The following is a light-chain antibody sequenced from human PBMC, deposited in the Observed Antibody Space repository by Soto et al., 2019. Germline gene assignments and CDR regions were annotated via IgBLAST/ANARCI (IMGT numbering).Light chain of an antibody. CDR1: SSDVGGYDY. CDR2: EVS. J-gene: IGLJ1*01. Sequence: QSALTQPASVSGSPGQSITIYCTGTSSDVGGYDYVSWYQQHPGKAPKRIIYEVSNRPSGVSNRFSGSKSGNTASLTISGLQAEAEADYYFTSYSSSSTLVFGTGTKLTVL. CDR3: TSYSSSSTLV. V-gene: IGLV2-14*01.